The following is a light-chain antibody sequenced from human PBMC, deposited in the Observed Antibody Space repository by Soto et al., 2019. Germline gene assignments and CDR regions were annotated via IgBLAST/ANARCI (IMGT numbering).Light chain of an antibody. Sequence: QSVLTQPRSVSGSPGLSVTISCTGTNDDVGGYHYVSWYQQHPGKAPKLMIYNVDKRPSGVPDRFSGSKSGNTASLTISGLQADDEAEYFCCSYAGTYTFDVFGTGTQLTVL. V-gene: IGLV2-11*01. CDR3: CSYAGTYTFDV. CDR2: NVD. J-gene: IGLJ1*01. CDR1: NDDVGGYHY.